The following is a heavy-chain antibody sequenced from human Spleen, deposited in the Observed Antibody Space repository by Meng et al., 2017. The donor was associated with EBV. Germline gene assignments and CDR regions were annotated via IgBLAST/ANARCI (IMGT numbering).Heavy chain of an antibody. V-gene: IGHV4-30-4*01. Sequence: QVQLQESRHGLVRPSQTLSLTCAVSGGSVSGGGYFWSWIRQPSGKGLEWIGYIYQSGSAYYNPSLKSRVTMSVDMSKNQFSLKLSSVTAADTAVYYCARGGGYGDYEGWFDPWGQGTLVTVSS. CDR1: GGSVSGGGYF. J-gene: IGHJ5*02. CDR2: IYQSGSA. CDR3: ARGGGYGDYEGWFDP. D-gene: IGHD4-17*01.